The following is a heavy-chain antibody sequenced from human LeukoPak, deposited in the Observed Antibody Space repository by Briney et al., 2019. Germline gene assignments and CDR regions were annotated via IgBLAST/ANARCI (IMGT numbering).Heavy chain of an antibody. CDR1: GYTFTSYY. V-gene: IGHV1-8*02. CDR2: VNPNSGNT. Sequence: GASVKVSCKSSGYTFTSYYMHWVRQAPGQGREWMGWVNPNSGNTGYAQKFQGRVTLTRSTSISTAYMELSSLRSDDTAVYYCARGPPDFGYWGQGTLVTVSS. CDR3: ARGPPDFGY. J-gene: IGHJ4*02.